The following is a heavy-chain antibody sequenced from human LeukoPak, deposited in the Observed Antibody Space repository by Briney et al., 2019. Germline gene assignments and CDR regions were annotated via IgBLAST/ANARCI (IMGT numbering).Heavy chain of an antibody. Sequence: SETLSLTCTVSGDSISSCDYYWSWIRQPAGKGLEWIGRISSSGSTNYNPSLKSRVTISVDTSKKQFSLKLSCVPAADTAVYFCARGPYSYDSSGAFDIWGQGTMVTVS. J-gene: IGHJ3*02. V-gene: IGHV4-61*02. D-gene: IGHD3-22*01. CDR1: GDSISSCDYY. CDR2: ISSSGST. CDR3: ARGPYSYDSSGAFDI.